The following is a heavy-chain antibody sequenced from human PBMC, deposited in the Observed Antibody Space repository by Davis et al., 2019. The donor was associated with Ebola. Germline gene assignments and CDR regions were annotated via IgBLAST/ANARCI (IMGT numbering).Heavy chain of an antibody. CDR2: ISYDGSNK. CDR1: GFTFSSYA. J-gene: IGHJ6*02. CDR3: ARPAAAGHYYYYGMDV. Sequence: PGGSLRLSCAASGFTFSSYAMHWVRQAPGKGLEWVAVISYDGSNKYYADSVKGRFTISRDNSKNTLYLQMNSLRAEDTAVYYCARPAAAGHYYYYGMDVWGQGTTATVSS. V-gene: IGHV3-30-3*01. D-gene: IGHD6-13*01.